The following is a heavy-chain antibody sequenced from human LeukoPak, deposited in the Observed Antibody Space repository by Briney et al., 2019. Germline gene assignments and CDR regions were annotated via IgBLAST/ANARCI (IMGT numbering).Heavy chain of an antibody. CDR1: GFTVSSNY. CDR2: IYSGGST. Sequence: PGGSLRLSCAASGFTVSSNYMSWVRQAPGKGLECVSVIYSGGSTHYADSVKGRFTISRDNSKNTLYLQMNCLRAEDTAVYYCAIQSRIVGATPFFDYWGQGTLVTVSS. J-gene: IGHJ4*02. CDR3: AIQSRIVGATPFFDY. V-gene: IGHV3-66*02. D-gene: IGHD1-26*01.